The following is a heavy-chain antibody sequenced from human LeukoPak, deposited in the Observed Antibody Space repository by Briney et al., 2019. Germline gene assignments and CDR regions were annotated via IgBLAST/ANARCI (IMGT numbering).Heavy chain of an antibody. V-gene: IGHV3-53*01. J-gene: IGHJ6*02. CDR3: AREGITSYGMDV. D-gene: IGHD3-10*01. CDR1: RFTVSSNY. CDR2: IYSGGST. Sequence: PGGSLRLSCAASRFTVSSNYRSWVRQAPGKGLEWVSVIYSGGSTYYADSVKGRFTISRDNSKNTLYLQMNSLRAEDTAVYYCAREGITSYGMDVWGQGTTVTVSS.